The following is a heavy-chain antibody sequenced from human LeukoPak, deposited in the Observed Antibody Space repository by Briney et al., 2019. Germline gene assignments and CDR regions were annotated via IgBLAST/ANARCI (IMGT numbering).Heavy chain of an antibody. Sequence: PGGSLRLSCAASGFPFSGYAIHWVRQAPGKGLEWVAVIWYDGSNIHYADSVQGRFTISRDSSKNMLYLQMNSLRAEDTGVYYCANNGVSPNYYYGMNVWGQGTTVTVSS. CDR3: ANNGVSPNYYYGMNV. CDR2: IWYDGSNI. V-gene: IGHV3-33*08. J-gene: IGHJ6*02. D-gene: IGHD2-8*01. CDR1: GFPFSGYA.